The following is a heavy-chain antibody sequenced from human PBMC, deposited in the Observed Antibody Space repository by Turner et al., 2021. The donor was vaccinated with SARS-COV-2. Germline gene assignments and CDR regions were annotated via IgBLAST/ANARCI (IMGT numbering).Heavy chain of an antibody. CDR2: MYYSGTT. D-gene: IGHD3-16*01. Sequence: QLQESGPGVVKPSETLSLTCPVSGGSISSYDYYWDWIRQPPGMGLEWIGSMYYSGTTHYNPSLRGRVTISIDTSKNQFSLKVTSVTATDTAVYYCARRGDYWGQGMLVTVSS. V-gene: IGHV4-39*01. CDR1: GGSISSYDYY. CDR3: ARRGDY. J-gene: IGHJ4*02.